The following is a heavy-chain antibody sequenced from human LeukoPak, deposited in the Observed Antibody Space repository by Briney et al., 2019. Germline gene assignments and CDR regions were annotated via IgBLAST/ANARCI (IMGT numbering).Heavy chain of an antibody. Sequence: SDTLSLTCTVSGVSISSYYWSWIRQPRGKGLEWIGYIYYSGSTNYNPSLKSRVTISVDTSKNQFSLKLSSVTAADTAVYYCARDYDGSSLFDYWGQGTLVTVSS. CDR3: ARDYDGSSLFDY. D-gene: IGHD6-6*01. CDR1: GVSISSYY. J-gene: IGHJ4*02. V-gene: IGHV4-59*01. CDR2: IYYSGST.